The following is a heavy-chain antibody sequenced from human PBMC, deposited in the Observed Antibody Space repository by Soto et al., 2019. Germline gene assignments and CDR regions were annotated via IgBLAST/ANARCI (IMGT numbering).Heavy chain of an antibody. CDR2: MIPIFGTA. CDR3: ARDLHGDGYNFTPFDY. CDR1: GGTFSSYA. J-gene: IGHJ4*02. Sequence: QVQLVQSGAEVKKPGSSVKVSCKASGGTFSSYAISWVRQAPGQGVEWMGGMIPIFGTANYAQKIQGRVTITADESTSTAYMELSSLRSEDTAVYYCARDLHGDGYNFTPFDYWGQGTLVTVSS. D-gene: IGHD5-12*01. V-gene: IGHV1-69*01.